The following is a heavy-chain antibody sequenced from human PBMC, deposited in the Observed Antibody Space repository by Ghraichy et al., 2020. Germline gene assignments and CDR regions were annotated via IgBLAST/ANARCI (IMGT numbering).Heavy chain of an antibody. V-gene: IGHV3-23*01. Sequence: GGSLRLSCAASGFTFSSHGMCWVRQAPGRGLEWVSVVSVSGDATYYADSGKGRLTIYRDNSMNTLYLQMNSLRAEDTAIYYCEKDSPVLSAWGQGTMVTVSS. J-gene: IGHJ3*01. CDR2: VSVSGDAT. CDR3: EKDSPVLSA. D-gene: IGHD2/OR15-2a*01. CDR1: GFTFSSHG.